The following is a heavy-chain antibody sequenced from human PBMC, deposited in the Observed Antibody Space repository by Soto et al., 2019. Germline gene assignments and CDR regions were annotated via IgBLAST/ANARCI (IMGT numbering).Heavy chain of an antibody. D-gene: IGHD1-7*01. V-gene: IGHV3-23*01. CDR2: ISGSGGST. CDR3: AKDRFTGTTPYFFDY. J-gene: IGHJ4*02. Sequence: PGGSLRLSCAASGYTFNNYAMSWVRQAPGKGLEWISAISGSGGSTYYADSVKGRFTISRDNSKNTLYLQMNSLRAEDTALYYCAKDRFTGTTPYFFDYWGQGTPVTVSS. CDR1: GYTFNNYA.